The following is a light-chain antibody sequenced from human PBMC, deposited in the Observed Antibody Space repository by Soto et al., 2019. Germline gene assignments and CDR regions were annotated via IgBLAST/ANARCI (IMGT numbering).Light chain of an antibody. CDR1: SSDVGGYQY. Sequence: QSALTQPPSASGSPGQSVTISCTGTSSDVGGYQYVSWHQQYPGKAPKLMIYAVNKRPSGVPDRFSGSRSGNTASLTVSGLQAEDEADYYCSSYAGSNNYVFGTGTKVTVL. CDR3: SSYAGSNNYV. CDR2: AVN. V-gene: IGLV2-8*01. J-gene: IGLJ1*01.